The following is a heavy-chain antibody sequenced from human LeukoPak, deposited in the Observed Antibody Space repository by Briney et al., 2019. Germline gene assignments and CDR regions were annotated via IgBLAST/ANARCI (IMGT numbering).Heavy chain of an antibody. CDR3: ARGGHDRGYSGYDYPDY. CDR2: INPNSGGT. CDR1: RYTFTGYY. Sequence: ASVKVSCKASRYTFTGYYMQWVRHAPGEALEWMVEINPNSGGTHYTQNLQSRVTKHRDTSISTAYMELSTERSEHPAVLLCARGGHDRGYSGYDYPDYWGQGTLVTVSS. J-gene: IGHJ4*02. D-gene: IGHD5-12*01. V-gene: IGHV1-2*02.